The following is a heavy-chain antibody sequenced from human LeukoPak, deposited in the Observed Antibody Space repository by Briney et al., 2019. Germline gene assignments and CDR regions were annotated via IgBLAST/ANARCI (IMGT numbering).Heavy chain of an antibody. Sequence: GASVKVSCKASGGTFTSYYMHWVRQAPGQGLEWMGIINPSGGSTSYAQKFQGRVTMTRDNAKNSLYLQMNSLRAEDTAVYYCAGVAEDGYSYGRLFYYYYYYMDVWGKGTTVTVSS. D-gene: IGHD5-18*01. CDR1: GGTFTSYY. V-gene: IGHV1-46*01. CDR3: AGVAEDGYSYGRLFYYYYYYMDV. CDR2: INPSGGST. J-gene: IGHJ6*03.